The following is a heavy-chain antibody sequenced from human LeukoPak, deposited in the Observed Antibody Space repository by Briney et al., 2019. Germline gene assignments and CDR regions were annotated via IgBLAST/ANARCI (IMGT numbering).Heavy chain of an antibody. Sequence: PGGSLRLSCAASGFTVSSNYMCWVRQAPGKGLEWVSVIYSGGSTYYADSVKGRFTISRDNSKNTLYLQMNSLRAEDTAVYYCARDRRIVGATDAFDIWGQGTMVTVSS. CDR2: IYSGGST. J-gene: IGHJ3*02. V-gene: IGHV3-53*01. CDR1: GFTVSSNY. CDR3: ARDRRIVGATDAFDI. D-gene: IGHD1-26*01.